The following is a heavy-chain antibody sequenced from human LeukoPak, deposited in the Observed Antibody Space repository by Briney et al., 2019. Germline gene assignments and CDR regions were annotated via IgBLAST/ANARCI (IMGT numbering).Heavy chain of an antibody. J-gene: IGHJ4*02. D-gene: IGHD5-18*01. CDR2: IIPSCGTA. Sequence: SVKVSCKASGGTFSSYAISWGRQAPGQGLEWMGGIIPSCGTANYAQKFQGRGTITADESTSTAYMELSSLRSEDTAVYYCARDKAPANSYGYVRDFDYWGQGTLVPVSS. CDR3: ARDKAPANSYGYVRDFDY. V-gene: IGHV1-69*01. CDR1: GGTFSSYA.